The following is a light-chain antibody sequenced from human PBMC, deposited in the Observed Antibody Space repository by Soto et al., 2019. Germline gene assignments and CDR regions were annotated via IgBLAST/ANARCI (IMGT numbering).Light chain of an antibody. CDR3: QTYDSSLSGWV. J-gene: IGLJ3*02. CDR2: GNT. CDR1: SSNIGAGYD. V-gene: IGLV1-40*01. Sequence: QSVLTQPPSVSGAPGQRVTISCTGSSSNIGAGYDVHWYQQVPGTAPKLLIYGNTKRPSGVPDRFSGSKSGTSASLAITGLQAEDEADYYCQTYDSSLSGWVFGGGTQLTVL.